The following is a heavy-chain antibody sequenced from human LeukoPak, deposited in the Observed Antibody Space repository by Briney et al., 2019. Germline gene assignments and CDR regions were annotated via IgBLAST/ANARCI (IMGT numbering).Heavy chain of an antibody. D-gene: IGHD3-22*01. J-gene: IGHJ3*02. CDR2: INPSGGST. CDR3: ARDQASYYYDSSGHDAFDI. CDR1: GYTFTSYY. Sequence: ASVKVSCKASGYTFTSYYMHWVRQAPGQGLEWMGIINPSGGSTSYAQKFQGRVTMTRDTSTSTVYMELSSLRSEDTAVYYCARDQASYYYDSSGHDAFDIWGQGTMVTVSS. V-gene: IGHV1-46*01.